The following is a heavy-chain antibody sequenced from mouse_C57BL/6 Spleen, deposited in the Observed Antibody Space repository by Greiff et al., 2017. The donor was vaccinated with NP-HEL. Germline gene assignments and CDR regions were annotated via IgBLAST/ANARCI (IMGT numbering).Heavy chain of an antibody. CDR1: GYTFTDYE. V-gene: IGHV1-15*01. CDR2: IDPETGGT. CDR3: TRSFYGSSSYFDC. D-gene: IGHD1-1*01. Sequence: QVQLQQSGAELVRPGASVTLSCKASGYTFTDYEMHWVKQTPVHGLEWIGAIDPETGGTAYNQKFKGKAILTADKSSSTAYMELRSLTSEDSAVYYCTRSFYGSSSYFDCWGQGTTLTVAS. J-gene: IGHJ2*01.